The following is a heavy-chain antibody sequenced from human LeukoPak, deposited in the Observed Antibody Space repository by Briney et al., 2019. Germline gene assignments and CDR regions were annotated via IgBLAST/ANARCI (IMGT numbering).Heavy chain of an antibody. CDR1: GGSISSYY. CDR3: ARDSTIAAAFDY. CDR2: IYYSGST. D-gene: IGHD6-13*01. V-gene: IGHV4-59*06. Sequence: PSETLSLTCTVSGGSISSYYWSWIRQYPGKGLEWIGYIYYSGSTYYNPSLKSRVTISVDTSKNQFSLKLSSVTAADTAVYYCARDSTIAAAFDYWGQGTLVTVSS. J-gene: IGHJ4*02.